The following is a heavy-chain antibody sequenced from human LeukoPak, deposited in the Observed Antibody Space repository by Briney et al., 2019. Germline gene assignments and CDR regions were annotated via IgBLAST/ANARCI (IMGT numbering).Heavy chain of an antibody. V-gene: IGHV3-53*01. CDR2: IYSGGST. D-gene: IGHD3-10*01. J-gene: IGHJ4*02. CDR3: ARGNYGSGSFSTDY. CDR1: GFTVSSNY. Sequence: GGSLRLSCAASGFTVSSNYMSWVRQAPGKGLEWVSVIYSGGSTYYADSVKGRFTISRGNSKNTLYLQMNSLRAEDTAVYYCARGNYGSGSFSTDYWGQGTLVTVSS.